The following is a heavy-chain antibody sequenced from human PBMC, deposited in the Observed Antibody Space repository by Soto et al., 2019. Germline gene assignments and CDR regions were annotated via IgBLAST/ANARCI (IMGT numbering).Heavy chain of an antibody. Sequence: GGSLRLSCAASGFTFSSYAMHWVRQAPGKGLEWVAVISYDGSNKYYADSVKGRFTISRDNSKNTLYLQMNSLRAEDTAVYYRARDRPSPPRDYYDSSGYYFMFWGQGTLVTVSS. CDR3: ARDRPSPPRDYYDSSGYYFMF. J-gene: IGHJ4*02. CDR2: ISYDGSNK. D-gene: IGHD3-22*01. CDR1: GFTFSSYA. V-gene: IGHV3-30-3*01.